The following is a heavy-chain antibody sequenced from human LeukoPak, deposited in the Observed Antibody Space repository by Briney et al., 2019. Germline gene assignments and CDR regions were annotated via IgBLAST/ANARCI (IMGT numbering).Heavy chain of an antibody. CDR2: IHSGGST. Sequence: GGSLRLPCTASGFIVSDNYMSWIRQAPGKGLEWVSIIHSGGSTYYADSVKGRFTISRDNSKNTLYLQMDSLRAEDTAVYYCARVPTTVGYFDYWGQGTLVTVSS. D-gene: IGHD4-17*01. J-gene: IGHJ4*02. CDR1: GFIVSDNY. CDR3: ARVPTTVGYFDY. V-gene: IGHV3-53*01.